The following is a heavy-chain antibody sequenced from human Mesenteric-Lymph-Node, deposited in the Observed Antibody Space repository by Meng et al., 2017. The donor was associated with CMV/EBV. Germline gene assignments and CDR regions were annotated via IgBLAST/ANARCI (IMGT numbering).Heavy chain of an antibody. Sequence: GESLKISCAASGFTLSSYSMTWVRQAPGKGLEWVANIKQDGSERYYVDSVKGRFTVSRDDAKNSLYLQMNSLRAEDTAVYYCARVTSGDYYYRAFDYWGQRALVTVSS. V-gene: IGHV3-7*01. CDR2: IKQDGSER. J-gene: IGHJ4*02. CDR1: GFTLSSYS. D-gene: IGHD3-22*01. CDR3: ARVTSGDYYYRAFDY.